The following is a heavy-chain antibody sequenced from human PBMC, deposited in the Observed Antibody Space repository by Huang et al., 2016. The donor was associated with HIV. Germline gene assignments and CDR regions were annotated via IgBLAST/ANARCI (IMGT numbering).Heavy chain of an antibody. Sequence: VESGGRLVQPGGSISLSCVGSTFSFGADWMSWVRQTPGKGREWVDNIKQDESEKYYVESGKGRFNISRDNAKKILFLQMDNVRVEDTATYYCATKTGAMDIWGQGTAVTVS. J-gene: IGHJ6*02. CDR1: TFSFGADW. CDR3: ATKTGAMDI. V-gene: IGHV3-7*01. CDR2: IKQDESEK. D-gene: IGHD1-7*01.